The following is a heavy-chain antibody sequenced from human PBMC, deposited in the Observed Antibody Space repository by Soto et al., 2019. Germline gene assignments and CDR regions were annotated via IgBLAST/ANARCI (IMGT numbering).Heavy chain of an antibody. CDR2: ISAYNGNT. CDR3: ARLKQVAVAGTVVYYFDY. J-gene: IGHJ4*02. D-gene: IGHD6-19*01. V-gene: IGHV1-18*01. CDR1: GYTFTSYG. Sequence: ASVKVSCKASGYTFTSYGISWVRQAPGQGLEWMGWISAYNGNTNYAQKLQGRVTMTTDTSTSTAYMELRSLRSDDTAVYYCARLKQVAVAGTVVYYFDYWGQGTLVTVSS.